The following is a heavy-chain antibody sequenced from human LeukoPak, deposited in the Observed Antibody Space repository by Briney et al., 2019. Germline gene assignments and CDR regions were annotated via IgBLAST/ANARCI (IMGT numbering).Heavy chain of an antibody. V-gene: IGHV3-48*04. J-gene: IGHJ4*02. CDR1: GFTFSSYS. CDR3: ARDGELPIAPIDY. CDR2: ISSSSSTI. Sequence: TGGSLRLSCAASGFTFSSYSMNWVRQAPGKGLEWVSYISSSSSTIYYADSVKGRFTISRDNAKNSLYLQMNSLRAEDTAVYYCARDGELPIAPIDYWGQGTLVTVSS. D-gene: IGHD1-26*01.